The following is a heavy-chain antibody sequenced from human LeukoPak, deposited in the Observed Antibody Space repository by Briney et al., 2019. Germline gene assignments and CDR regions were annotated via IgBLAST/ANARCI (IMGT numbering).Heavy chain of an antibody. CDR1: GFTFSSYA. Sequence: GGSLRLSCAASGFTFSSYAMHWVRQAPGKGLEWVAVISYDGSNKYYADSVKGRFTISRDNSKNTLYLQMNSLRAEDTAVYYCASSEAAAASLDYWGQGTLVTVSS. V-gene: IGHV3-30-3*01. J-gene: IGHJ4*02. D-gene: IGHD6-13*01. CDR2: ISYDGSNK. CDR3: ASSEAAAASLDY.